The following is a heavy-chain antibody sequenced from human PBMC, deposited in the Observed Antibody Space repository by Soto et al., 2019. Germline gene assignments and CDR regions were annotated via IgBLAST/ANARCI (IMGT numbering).Heavy chain of an antibody. Sequence: QVQLVESGGGVVQPGRSLRLSCAASGFTFSSYAMHWVRQDPGKGLERVAVISYDGSNKYYADSVKGRFTISRDNSKNTLYLQMNSLRAEDTAVYYCARDPLWGTAMVLWYFDLWGRGTLVTVSS. J-gene: IGHJ2*01. CDR3: ARDPLWGTAMVLWYFDL. D-gene: IGHD5-18*01. V-gene: IGHV3-30-3*01. CDR2: ISYDGSNK. CDR1: GFTFSSYA.